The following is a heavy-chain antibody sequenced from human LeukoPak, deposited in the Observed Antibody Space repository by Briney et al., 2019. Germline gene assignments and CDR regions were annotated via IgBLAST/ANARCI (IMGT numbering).Heavy chain of an antibody. CDR3: ARGPTYYDFWSGLSYYYYGMDV. J-gene: IGHJ6*02. D-gene: IGHD3-3*01. CDR1: GGTFSSYA. Sequence: GSSVKVSCKASGGTFSSYAISWVRQAPGQGLEWMGGIIPIFGTANYAQKFQGRVTITADESTSTAYMELSSLRSEDTAVYYCARGPTYYDFWSGLSYYYYGMDVWGQGTTVTVSS. V-gene: IGHV1-69*01. CDR2: IIPIFGTA.